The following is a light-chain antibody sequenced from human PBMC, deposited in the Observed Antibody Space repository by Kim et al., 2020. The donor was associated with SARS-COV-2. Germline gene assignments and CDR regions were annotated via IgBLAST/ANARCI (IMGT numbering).Light chain of an antibody. CDR3: ETWDSKSRM. V-gene: IGLV4-60*03. CDR2: VENSGKY. J-gene: IGLJ3*02. Sequence: SGKITCPLTSQHSTDAVVWHRQQPGTAPRYFMEVENSGKYTKGSGVPDRFSGSSSGADRYLIISNLQSEDEAVYYCETWDSKSRMFGGGTQLTVL. CDR1: SQHSTDA.